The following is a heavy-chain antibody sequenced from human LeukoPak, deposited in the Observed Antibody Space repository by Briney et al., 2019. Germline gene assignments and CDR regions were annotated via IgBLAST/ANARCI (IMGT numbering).Heavy chain of an antibody. Sequence: ASETLSLTCSVSGGSINSYYWAWIRQPPGKGLEWIGYIYSSGSTKYNPSLKSRVTITIDTSKNQFSLKLSSVTAADTAVYYCARGRANYDSTGYCYWGQGILVTVSS. J-gene: IGHJ4*02. CDR1: GGSINSYY. CDR3: ARGRANYDSTGYCY. V-gene: IGHV4-59*01. D-gene: IGHD3-22*01. CDR2: IYSSGST.